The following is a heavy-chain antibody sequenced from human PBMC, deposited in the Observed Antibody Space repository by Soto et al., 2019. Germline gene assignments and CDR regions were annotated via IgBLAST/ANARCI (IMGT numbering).Heavy chain of an antibody. D-gene: IGHD3-10*01. CDR3: ARHHFGSSSDY. CDR2: ISTGGSSI. V-gene: IGHV3-21*01. Sequence: EVQLVESGGGLVKPGESLRLSCAASGFTFNTYSMNWVRQAPGKGLEWVSAISTGGSSIVYADSVRGRFSISRDNTNNSLYLQMNSLRAEYTAVYYCARHHFGSSSDYWGHGTLVTVSS. CDR1: GFTFNTYS. J-gene: IGHJ4*01.